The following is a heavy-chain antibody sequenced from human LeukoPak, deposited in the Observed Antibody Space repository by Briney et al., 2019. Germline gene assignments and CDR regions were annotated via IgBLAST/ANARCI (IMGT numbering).Heavy chain of an antibody. CDR1: GYTFTGYY. CDR3: ARDSSGTLDP. Sequence: GASVKVSCKASGYTFTGYYMHWVRQAPGQGLEWMGWINTYIGDTNYAQNLQGRVTMTTDTSTSTAYMELRSLRSDDTAAYFCARDSSGTLDPWGQGTLVTVSS. V-gene: IGHV1-18*04. J-gene: IGHJ5*02. D-gene: IGHD1-26*01. CDR2: INTYIGDT.